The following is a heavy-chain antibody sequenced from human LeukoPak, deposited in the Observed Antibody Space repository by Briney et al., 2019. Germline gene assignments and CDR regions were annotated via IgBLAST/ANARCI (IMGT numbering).Heavy chain of an antibody. Sequence: PSETLSLTCTVSGGSISSYYWSWIRQPPGKGLEWIGYIYYRGNANYNPSLKSRVTISVDTSMNQFSLKMSSVTAADTAVYFCTSERVPFYFDYWGQGILVTVSS. J-gene: IGHJ4*02. CDR1: GGSISSYY. CDR2: IYYRGNA. D-gene: IGHD2-2*01. CDR3: TSERVPFYFDY. V-gene: IGHV4-59*12.